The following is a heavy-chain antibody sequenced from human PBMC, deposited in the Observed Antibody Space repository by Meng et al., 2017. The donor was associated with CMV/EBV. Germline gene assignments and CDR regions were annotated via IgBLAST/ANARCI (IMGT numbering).Heavy chain of an antibody. CDR2: IYYSGST. V-gene: IGHV4-39*07. Sequence: SETLSLTCTVSGGSISSSSYYWSWIRQPPGKGLEWIGSIYYSGSTYYNPSLKSRVTISVDTSKNQFSLKLSSVTAADTAVYYCARVSAYSSSSTYWGQGTLVTVSS. J-gene: IGHJ4*02. CDR3: ARVSAYSSSSTY. D-gene: IGHD6-6*01. CDR1: GGSISSSSYY.